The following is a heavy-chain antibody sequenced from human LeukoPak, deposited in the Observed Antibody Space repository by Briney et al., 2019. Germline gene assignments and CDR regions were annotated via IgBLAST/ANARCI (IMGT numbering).Heavy chain of an antibody. V-gene: IGHV4-59*01. D-gene: IGHD6-13*01. J-gene: IGHJ4*02. CDR3: ARAVAAAGWYFDY. Sequence: SETLSLTCTVSGYSISSYYWSWIRQPPGKGLEWIGYIYYSGSTNYNPSLKSRVTISVDTSKNQFSLKLSSVTAADTAVYYCARAVAAAGWYFDYWGQGTLVTVSS. CDR2: IYYSGST. CDR1: GYSISSYY.